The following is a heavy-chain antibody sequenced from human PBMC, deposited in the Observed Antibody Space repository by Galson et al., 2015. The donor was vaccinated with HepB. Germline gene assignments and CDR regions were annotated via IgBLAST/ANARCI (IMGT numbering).Heavy chain of an antibody. CDR2: IYHSGST. CDR1: GYSISSGYY. J-gene: IGHJ4*02. V-gene: IGHV4-38-2*02. D-gene: IGHD6-19*01. CDR3: ARDSASGWNYFDY. Sequence: SETLSLTCTVSGYSISSGYYWGWFRQPPGKGLEWIGSIYHSGSTYYNPSLKSRVTISVDTSKNQFSLRLSSVIAADTAVYYCARDSASGWNYFDYWGQGTLVTVSS.